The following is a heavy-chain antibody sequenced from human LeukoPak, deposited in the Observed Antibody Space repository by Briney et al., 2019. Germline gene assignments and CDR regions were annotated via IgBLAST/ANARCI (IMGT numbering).Heavy chain of an antibody. D-gene: IGHD3-3*01. V-gene: IGHV4-38-2*01. Sequence: SETLSLTCAVSGYSISSGYYWGWIRQPPGKGLEWIGSIYHSGSTYYNPSLKSRVTISVDTSKNQFSLKLSSVTAADTAVYYCARHISHDFWSGLNWFDPWGQGTLVTVSS. CDR3: ARHISHDFWSGLNWFDP. J-gene: IGHJ5*02. CDR2: IYHSGST. CDR1: GYSISSGYY.